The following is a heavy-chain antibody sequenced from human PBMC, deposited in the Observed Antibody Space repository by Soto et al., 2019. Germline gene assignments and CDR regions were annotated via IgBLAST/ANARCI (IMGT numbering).Heavy chain of an antibody. D-gene: IGHD1-26*01. CDR2: FDPEDGET. CDR3: AAAVYGVLGGAMRTNGFDH. Sequence: ASVKVSCKVSGYTLTELSMHWVRQAPGKGLEWMGGFDPEDGETIYAQKFQGRVTMTEDTSTDTAYMELSSLRSEDTAVYYCAAAVYGVLGGAMRTNGFDHWGQGTLVTVSS. CDR1: GYTLTELS. V-gene: IGHV1-24*01. J-gene: IGHJ5*02.